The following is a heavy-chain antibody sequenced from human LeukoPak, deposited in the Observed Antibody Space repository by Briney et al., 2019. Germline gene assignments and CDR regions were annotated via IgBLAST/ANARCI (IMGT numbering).Heavy chain of an antibody. D-gene: IGHD2-8*01. Sequence: PGGSLRLSCAASGFTFSSYAMNWVRQAPGRGLEWVSGFSGSGGTTYYADSVKGRFTISRDNSKNTLYLQMNSLRAEDTAVYYCANGNRCTSPNCLGYYYXYMDVWGKGTTVTVSS. CDR2: FSGSGGTT. V-gene: IGHV3-23*01. CDR3: ANGNRCTSPNCLGYYYXYMDV. J-gene: IGHJ6*03. CDR1: GFTFSSYA.